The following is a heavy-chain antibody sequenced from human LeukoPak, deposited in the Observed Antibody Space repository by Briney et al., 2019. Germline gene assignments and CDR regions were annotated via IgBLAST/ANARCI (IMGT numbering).Heavy chain of an antibody. Sequence: ASVKVSCKASGYMFTNYGISWVRQAPGQGLEWMGWISAYNYNTNYAQKFQGRVTITADKSTSTAYMELSSLRSEDTAVYYCARTVEYGYYYYMDVWGKGTTVTVSS. J-gene: IGHJ6*03. V-gene: IGHV1-18*01. CDR1: GYMFTNYG. CDR2: ISAYNYNT. D-gene: IGHD6-6*01. CDR3: ARTVEYGYYYYMDV.